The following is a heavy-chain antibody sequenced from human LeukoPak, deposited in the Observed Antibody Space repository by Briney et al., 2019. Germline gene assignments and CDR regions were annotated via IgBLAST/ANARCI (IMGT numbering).Heavy chain of an antibody. J-gene: IGHJ6*03. Sequence: GESLKISCKGSGYSFTSYWIGWVRQMPGKGLEWMGIIYPGDSDTRYSPSFQGRVTISADKSISTAYLQWSSLKASDTAMYYCARHRRDYYYYMDVWGKGTTVTVSS. CDR1: GYSFTSYW. CDR3: ARHRRDYYYYMDV. CDR2: IYPGDSDT. V-gene: IGHV5-51*01.